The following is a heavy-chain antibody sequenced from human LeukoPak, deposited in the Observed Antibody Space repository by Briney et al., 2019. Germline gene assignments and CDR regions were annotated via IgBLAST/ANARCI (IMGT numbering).Heavy chain of an antibody. V-gene: IGHV3-21*01. CDR3: AREGLSTLNWFDP. CDR1: GFTFSSYS. J-gene: IGHJ5*02. D-gene: IGHD3-16*02. Sequence: PGGSLRLSCAASGFTFSSYSMNWVRQAPGKGLEWVSSISSSSSYIYYADSVKGRFTISRDNAKNSLYLPMNSLRAEDTAVYYCAREGLSTLNWFDPWGQGTLVTVSS. CDR2: ISSSSSYI.